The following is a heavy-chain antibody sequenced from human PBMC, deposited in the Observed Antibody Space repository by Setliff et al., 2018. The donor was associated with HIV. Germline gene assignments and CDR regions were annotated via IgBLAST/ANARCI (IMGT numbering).Heavy chain of an antibody. D-gene: IGHD2-21*02. V-gene: IGHV1-46*01. J-gene: IGHJ6*03. CDR3: TRGKCGGDCSAARYMDV. CDR2: ISPSDGST. CDR1: GYTFTSYY. Sequence: GASVKVSCKASGYTFTSYYMHWVRQAPGQGLEWMGIISPSDGSTNYAQKFLGRVTLTRDTSLNTFYMELTNLRSEDTAFYYCTRGKCGGDCSAARYMDVWGKGTTVTVSS.